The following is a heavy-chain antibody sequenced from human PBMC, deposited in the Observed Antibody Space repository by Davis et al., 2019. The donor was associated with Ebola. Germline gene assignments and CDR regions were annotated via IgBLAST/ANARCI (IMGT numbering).Heavy chain of an antibody. Sequence: GESLKISCAASGFTFSSYGMHWVRQAPGKGLEWVAVISYDGSNKYYADSVKGRFTISRDNSKNTLYLQMNSLRAEDTAVYYCARLGYCSSTSCYGYYYYGMDVWGQGTTVTVSS. CDR1: GFTFSSYG. D-gene: IGHD2-2*01. CDR3: ARLGYCSSTSCYGYYYYGMDV. CDR2: ISYDGSNK. J-gene: IGHJ6*02. V-gene: IGHV3-30*03.